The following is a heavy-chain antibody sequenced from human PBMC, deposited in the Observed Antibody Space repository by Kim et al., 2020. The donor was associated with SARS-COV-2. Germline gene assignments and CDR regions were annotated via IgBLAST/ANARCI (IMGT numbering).Heavy chain of an antibody. Sequence: QKFQGRATITADASTSTAYMELSSLSSEDTAVYYCARVRPRLQKYNWFDPWGQGTLVTVSS. D-gene: IGHD4-4*01. J-gene: IGHJ5*02. CDR3: ARVRPRLQKYNWFDP. V-gene: IGHV1-69*01.